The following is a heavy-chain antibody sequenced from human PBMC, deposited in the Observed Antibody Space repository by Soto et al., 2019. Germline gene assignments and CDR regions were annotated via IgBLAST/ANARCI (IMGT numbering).Heavy chain of an antibody. CDR3: ASITMVRGRWFDP. J-gene: IGHJ5*02. V-gene: IGHV3-30-3*01. CDR1: GFTFSSYA. D-gene: IGHD3-10*01. Sequence: GGSLRLSCAASGFTFSSYAMHWVRQAPGKGLEWVAVISYDGSNKYYADSVKGRFTISRDNSKNTLYLQMNSLRAEDTAVYYCASITMVRGRWFDPWGQGTLVTSPQ. CDR2: ISYDGSNK.